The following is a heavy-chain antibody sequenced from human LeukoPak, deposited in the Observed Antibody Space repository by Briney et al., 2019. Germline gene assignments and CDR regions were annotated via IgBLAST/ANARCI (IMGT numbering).Heavy chain of an antibody. CDR3: ARSLGSGSYYSAFDI. V-gene: IGHV4-34*01. D-gene: IGHD3-10*01. CDR2: INHSGST. CDR1: GGSFSGYY. Sequence: PSETLSLTCAVYGGSFSGYYWSWIRQPPGKGLEWIGEINHSGSTYYNPSLKSRVTISVDTSKNQFSLKLSSVTAADTAVYFCARSLGSGSYYSAFDIWGQGTMVTVSS. J-gene: IGHJ3*02.